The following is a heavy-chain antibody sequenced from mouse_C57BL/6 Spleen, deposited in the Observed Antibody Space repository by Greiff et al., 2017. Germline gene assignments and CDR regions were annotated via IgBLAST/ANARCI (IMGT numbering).Heavy chain of an antibody. CDR2: INPGSGGT. D-gene: IGHD1-1*01. CDR1: GYAFTNYL. V-gene: IGHV1-54*01. Sequence: QVQLQQSGAELVRPGTSVKVSCKASGYAFTNYLIEWVKQRPGQGLEWIGVINPGSGGTNYNEKFKGKATLTADKSSSTAYMQLSSLTSEDSAVYFCARDLTDYGSSPYYFGDWGQGTTLTVSS. J-gene: IGHJ2*01. CDR3: ARDLTDYGSSPYYFGD.